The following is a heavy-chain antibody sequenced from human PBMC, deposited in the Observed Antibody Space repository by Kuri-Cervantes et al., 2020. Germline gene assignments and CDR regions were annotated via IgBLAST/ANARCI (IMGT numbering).Heavy chain of an antibody. Sequence: SETLSLTCAVYGGSFSGYYWSWIRQPPGKGLEWIGKINHSGSSNYNPSLKSRVTISVDTSKNQFSLKLSSVTAADTAVYYCARGMVRRPPGYWGQGTLVTVSS. CDR1: GGSFSGYY. V-gene: IGHV4-34*01. CDR2: INHSGSS. D-gene: IGHD3-10*01. J-gene: IGHJ4*02. CDR3: ARGMVRRPPGY.